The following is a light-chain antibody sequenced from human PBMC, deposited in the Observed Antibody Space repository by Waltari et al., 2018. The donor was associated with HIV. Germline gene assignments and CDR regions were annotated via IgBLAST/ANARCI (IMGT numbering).Light chain of an antibody. J-gene: IGKJ1*01. CDR3: QHYNNWLRT. CDR2: AAS. V-gene: IGKV3-15*01. Sequence: EIVMTQSPVTLSVSPGERATLSCRASQSVSSNLAWYQQKPGQAPRLLIYAASTRATGIPARFSGSGSGTEFTLTISSLRSEDFAVYYCQHYNNWLRTFGQGTTV. CDR1: QSVSSN.